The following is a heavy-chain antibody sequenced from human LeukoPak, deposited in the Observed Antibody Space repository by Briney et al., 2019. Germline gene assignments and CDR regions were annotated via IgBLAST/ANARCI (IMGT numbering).Heavy chain of an antibody. J-gene: IGHJ4*02. CDR3: AIELELRPFDY. V-gene: IGHV1-2*02. Sequence: ASVKVSCEASGYTFTRYYMHWVRQAPGQGLEWMGWINPNSGGTNYAQKFQGRVTMTRDTSISTAYMELSRLRSDDTAVYYCAIELELRPFDYWGQGTLVTVSP. D-gene: IGHD1-7*01. CDR1: GYTFTRYY. CDR2: INPNSGGT.